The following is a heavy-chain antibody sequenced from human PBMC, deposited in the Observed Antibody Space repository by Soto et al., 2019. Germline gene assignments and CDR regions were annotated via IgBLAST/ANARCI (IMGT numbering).Heavy chain of an antibody. CDR3: AKGRRNDVEDAFDI. J-gene: IGHJ3*02. D-gene: IGHD1-1*01. Sequence: PGGSLRLSCAASGFTFDDYAMHWVRQAPGKGLEWVSGISWNSGSIGYADSVKGRFTISRDNAKNSLYLQMNSLRAEDTALYYCAKGRRNDVEDAFDIWGQGTMVTVSS. CDR1: GFTFDDYA. CDR2: ISWNSGSI. V-gene: IGHV3-9*01.